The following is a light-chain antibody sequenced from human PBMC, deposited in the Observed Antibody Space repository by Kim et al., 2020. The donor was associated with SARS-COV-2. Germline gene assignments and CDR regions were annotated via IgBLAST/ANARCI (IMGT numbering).Light chain of an antibody. CDR2: GAS. J-gene: IGKJ5*01. CDR1: QDISGW. V-gene: IGKV1D-12*01. CDR3: QQANNFPIM. Sequence: SSVGDRVPTAWPGRQDISGWVAWYQQRPGTAPKLLIYGASTWQSGVPSRFSGGGSGTEFTLTISNLQPEEFATYYCQQANNFPIMFGQGTRLEIK.